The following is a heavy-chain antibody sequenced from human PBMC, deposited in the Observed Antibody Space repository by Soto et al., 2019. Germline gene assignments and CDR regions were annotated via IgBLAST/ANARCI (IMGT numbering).Heavy chain of an antibody. CDR3: ARDFGPTIAARVPFDY. D-gene: IGHD6-6*01. CDR2: INSDESIT. V-gene: IGHV3-74*01. Sequence: GGSLRLSCAASGFTFNSDWMHWVRQARGKGLVWVSRINSDESITDYADSVKGRFTISRDNAKNMLYLQMNSLRAEDTAVYYCARDFGPTIAARVPFDYWGQGILVTAPQ. CDR1: GFTFNSDW. J-gene: IGHJ4*02.